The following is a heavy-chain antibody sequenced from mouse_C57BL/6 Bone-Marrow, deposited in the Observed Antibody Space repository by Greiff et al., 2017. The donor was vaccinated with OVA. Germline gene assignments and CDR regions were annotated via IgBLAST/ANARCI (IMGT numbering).Heavy chain of an antibody. CDR1: GYAFSSSW. CDR3: AREGYYYGLWYVDV. D-gene: IGHD1-1*01. V-gene: IGHV1-82*01. Sequence: VQLQQSGPELVKPGASVKISCKASGYAFSSSWMNWVKQRPGKGLEWIGRIYPGDGDTNYTGKFKGKATLTADKSSSTAYMQLSRLTSEDSAVYFCAREGYYYGLWYVDVWGTGTTVTVSS. CDR2: IYPGDGDT. J-gene: IGHJ1*03.